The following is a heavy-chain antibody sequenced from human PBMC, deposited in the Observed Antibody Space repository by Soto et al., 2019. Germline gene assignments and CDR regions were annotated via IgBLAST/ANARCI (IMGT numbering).Heavy chain of an antibody. CDR2: IHHNGDT. CDR1: GDSMNTNNW. J-gene: IGHJ4*02. V-gene: IGHV4-4*02. Sequence: QVQLQESGPGLVRPAGTLSLTCAVFGDSMNTNNWWSWVRQTPGKGLEWIGEIHHNGDTTYSPSLKSRVTMSLDKSKYQFSLRPTSVTVADTAVYYCARTRQSCSSSRCHDVYFDYWGRGTLVTVAS. CDR3: ARTRQSCSSSRCHDVYFDY. D-gene: IGHD2-2*01.